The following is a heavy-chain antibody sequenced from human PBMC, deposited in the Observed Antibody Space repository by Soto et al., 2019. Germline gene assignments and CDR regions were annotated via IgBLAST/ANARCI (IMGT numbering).Heavy chain of an antibody. D-gene: IGHD3-3*01. CDR1: GFSFRDYF. CDR3: ARDDYTYGVY. V-gene: IGHV3-11*01. CDR2: IGPYGNSI. Sequence: GGSLRLSXAASGFSFRDYFMSWIRQAPGKGLEWVSYIGPYGNSIYYADSVKGRFTISRDDAKKSLYLHMDSLRAEDTAVYYCARDDYTYGVYWGQGSLVTVSS. J-gene: IGHJ4*02.